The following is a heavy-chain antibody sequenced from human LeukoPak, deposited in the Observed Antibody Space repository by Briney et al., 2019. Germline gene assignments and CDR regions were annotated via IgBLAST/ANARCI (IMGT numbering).Heavy chain of an antibody. Sequence: GASVKVSCKASGYTFTGYYMHWVRQAPGQGLEWMGWINPNSGGTNYAQKFQGRVTMTRDTSISTAYMELSRLRSDDTAVYYCARESGNSGWLFDYWGQGTLVTVSS. CDR3: ARESGNSGWLFDY. J-gene: IGHJ4*02. D-gene: IGHD6-19*01. CDR2: INPNSGGT. V-gene: IGHV1-2*02. CDR1: GYTFTGYY.